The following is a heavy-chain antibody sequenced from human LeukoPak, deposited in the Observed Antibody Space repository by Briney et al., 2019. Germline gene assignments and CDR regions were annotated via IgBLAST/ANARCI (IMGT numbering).Heavy chain of an antibody. CDR1: GFTFGDYA. V-gene: IGHV3-49*04. CDR3: GNTYGRPFDV. D-gene: IGHD2-21*01. Sequence: PGGSLRLSCTGSGFTFGDYAMSWVRRAPGKGLEWVGFIRSKAYGGTTEYAASVKGRFTISRDDSKSIAYLQMNSLKTEDTAVYYCGNTYGRPFDVWGQGTVVTVSS. CDR2: IRSKAYGGTT. J-gene: IGHJ3*01.